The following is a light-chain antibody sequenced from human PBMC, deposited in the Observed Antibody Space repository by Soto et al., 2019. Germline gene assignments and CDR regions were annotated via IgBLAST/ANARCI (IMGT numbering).Light chain of an antibody. CDR2: DAS. J-gene: IGKJ2*01. Sequence: EFVLTQSPATLSSSPGERATLSCRASQSVGNYLAWYQQKPGQAPRLLIFDASNRATGIPARFSGSGSGTDFTLTISSLESEDSAIYYCQQRGNWLFGQGTKVEIK. CDR1: QSVGNY. V-gene: IGKV3-11*01. CDR3: QQRGNWL.